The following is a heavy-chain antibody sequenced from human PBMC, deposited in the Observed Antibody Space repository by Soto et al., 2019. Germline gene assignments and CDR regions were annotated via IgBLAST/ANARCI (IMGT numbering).Heavy chain of an antibody. CDR1: GFTFSSYA. CDR3: AKVSLGATTITDYYYYGLDV. CDR2: ISGGGGST. V-gene: IGHV3-23*01. J-gene: IGHJ6*02. Sequence: GSLRLSCAASGFTFSSYAMSWVRQAPGKGLGWVSAISGGGGSTYYADSVKGRVTISRDNSKNTLYLQMNSLRAEDTAVYYCAKVSLGATTITDYYYYGLDVWGQGTTVTVSS. D-gene: IGHD1-26*01.